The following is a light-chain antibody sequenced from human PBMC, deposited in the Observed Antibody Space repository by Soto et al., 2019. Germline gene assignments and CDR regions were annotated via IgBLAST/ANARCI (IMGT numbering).Light chain of an antibody. CDR2: DVS. V-gene: IGLV2-14*01. CDR1: GSDVGAYNY. CDR3: YSYTSSSTYV. Sequence: SVLTQPASVSGSPGQSITISCSGTGSDVGAYNYVSWYQQHPAKAPKLMIYDVSNRPSGVSDRFSSSKSGNTASLTISGLQAEDEADYYCYSYTSSSTYVFGSGTKVTVL. J-gene: IGLJ1*01.